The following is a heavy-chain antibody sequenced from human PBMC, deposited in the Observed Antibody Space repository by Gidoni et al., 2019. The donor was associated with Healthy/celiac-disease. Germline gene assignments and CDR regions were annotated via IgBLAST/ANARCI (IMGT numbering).Heavy chain of an antibody. CDR2: IYPGDSDT. CDR3: ARHGTMVRGPPPYAFDI. D-gene: IGHD3-10*01. J-gene: IGHJ3*02. V-gene: IGHV5-51*01. Sequence: EVQLVPSGAEVQKPGESLKISCKGSGYSFTSYWIGWVRQMPGKGLEWMGIIYPGDSDTRYSPSFQGQVTISADKSISTAYLQWSSLKASDTAMYYCARHGTMVRGPPPYAFDIWGQGTMVTVSS. CDR1: GYSFTSYW.